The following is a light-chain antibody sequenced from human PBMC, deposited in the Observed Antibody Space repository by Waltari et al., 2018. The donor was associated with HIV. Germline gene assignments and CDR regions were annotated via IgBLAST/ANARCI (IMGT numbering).Light chain of an antibody. CDR1: QSVTSNS. J-gene: IGKJ1*01. V-gene: IGKV3-20*01. Sequence: EIVLTQSPGTLSLSPGERATLSCRASQSVTSNSLAWFQQKPGQALSLLIYGASSRATGTPDRFSAGGSGTDFTLTISGLEPEDFAVYFCHQYGSSPWTFGQGAKVEIK. CDR3: HQYGSSPWT. CDR2: GAS.